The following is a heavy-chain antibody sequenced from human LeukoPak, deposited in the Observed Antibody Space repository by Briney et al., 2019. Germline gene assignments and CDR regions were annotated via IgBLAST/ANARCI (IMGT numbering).Heavy chain of an antibody. Sequence: GGSLRLSCAASGFTFDDYAMHWVRHAPGKGLEWVSGISWNSGSIGYADSVKGRFTISRDNAKNSLYLQMNSLRAEDTALYYCAKDRHGDYSPDFDYWGQGTLVTVSS. CDR3: AKDRHGDYSPDFDY. V-gene: IGHV3-9*01. J-gene: IGHJ4*02. D-gene: IGHD4-17*01. CDR2: ISWNSGSI. CDR1: GFTFDDYA.